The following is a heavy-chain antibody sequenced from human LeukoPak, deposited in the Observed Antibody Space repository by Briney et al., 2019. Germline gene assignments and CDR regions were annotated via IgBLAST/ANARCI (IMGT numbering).Heavy chain of an antibody. CDR1: GYTFTVYY. V-gene: IGHV1-2*02. CDR2: INPNSGGT. J-gene: IGHJ5*02. D-gene: IGHD3-10*01. Sequence: SVTLSCKASGYTFTVYYMHWVRQAPGQGLEWMGWINPNSGGTNYAQKFQGKGTLTRDTSISTANMELSRLRSDDTAVYYCARGRSGSGSHYINHWGQGTLVTVSS. CDR3: ARGRSGSGSHYINH.